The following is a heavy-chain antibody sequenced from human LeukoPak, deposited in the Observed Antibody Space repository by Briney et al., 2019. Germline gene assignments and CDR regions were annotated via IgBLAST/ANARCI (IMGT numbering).Heavy chain of an antibody. J-gene: IGHJ4*02. Sequence: PGGSLRLSCAASGFTFDDYGMSWVRQAPGKGLEWVSVIYSGGSTYYADSVKGRFTISRDNSKNTLYLQMNSLRAEDTAVYYCASRHAAGGQGTLVTVSS. D-gene: IGHD2-2*01. CDR1: GFTFDDYG. CDR2: IYSGGST. CDR3: ASRHAA. V-gene: IGHV3-53*01.